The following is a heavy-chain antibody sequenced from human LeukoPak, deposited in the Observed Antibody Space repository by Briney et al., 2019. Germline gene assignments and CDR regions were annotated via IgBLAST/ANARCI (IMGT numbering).Heavy chain of an antibody. CDR3: ARVGHSGYDFHY. J-gene: IGHJ4*02. CDR2: IYCSGST. V-gene: IGHV4-59*12. CDR1: GGSISSYY. Sequence: SETLSLTCTVSGGSISSYYWSWIRQPPGKGLEWIGYIYCSGSTYYNPSLKSRVTISVDTSKNQFSLKLSSVTAADTAVYYCARVGHSGYDFHYWGQGTLVTVSS. D-gene: IGHD5-12*01.